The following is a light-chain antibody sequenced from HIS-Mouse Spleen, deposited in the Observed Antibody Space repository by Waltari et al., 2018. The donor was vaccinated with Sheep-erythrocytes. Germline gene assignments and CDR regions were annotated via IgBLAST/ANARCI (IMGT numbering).Light chain of an antibody. CDR3: QQLNSYPHT. Sequence: DIQLTQSPSFLSASVGDRVTITCRASQGISSYLAWYQQKPGKAPKLLIYAASTLQSGVPSRFSCSGSWTEFTLTISSLQPEDFATYYCQQLNSYPHTFGQGTKLEIK. J-gene: IGKJ2*01. CDR2: AAS. V-gene: IGKV1-9*01. CDR1: QGISSY.